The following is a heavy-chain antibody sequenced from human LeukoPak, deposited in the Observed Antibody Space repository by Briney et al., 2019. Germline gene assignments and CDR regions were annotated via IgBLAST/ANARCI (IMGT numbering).Heavy chain of an antibody. J-gene: IGHJ6*02. V-gene: IGHV3-21*04. CDR1: GFTFSSYS. D-gene: IGHD3-22*01. CDR2: ISSSSSYI. CDR3: ASQKANFYDSSGDV. Sequence: NPGGSLRLSCAASGFTFSSYSMNWIRQAPGKGLEWVSSISSSSSYIYYADSVKGRFTISRDNSKNMLYLQMNNLRAEDTALYYCASQKANFYDSSGDVWGQGTTVTVSS.